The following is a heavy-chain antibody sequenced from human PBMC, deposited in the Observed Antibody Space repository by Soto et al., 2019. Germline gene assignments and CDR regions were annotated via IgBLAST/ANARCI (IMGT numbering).Heavy chain of an antibody. D-gene: IGHD3-22*01. CDR3: ARDAPSYYYDSRYYYYGMDV. Sequence: SETLSLTCTVSGGSISSYYWSWIRQPPGKGLERIGYIYYSGSTNYNPSLKSRVTISVDTSKNQFSLKLSSVTAADTAVYYCARDAPSYYYDSRYYYYGMDVWGQGTTVTVSS. J-gene: IGHJ6*02. V-gene: IGHV4-59*01. CDR1: GGSISSYY. CDR2: IYYSGST.